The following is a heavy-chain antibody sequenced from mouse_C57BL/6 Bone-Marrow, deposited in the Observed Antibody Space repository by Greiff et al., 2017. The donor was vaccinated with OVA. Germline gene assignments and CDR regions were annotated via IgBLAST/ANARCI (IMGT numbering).Heavy chain of an antibody. D-gene: IGHD2-4*01. CDR3: ARKAFIYYDYDEGFAY. J-gene: IGHJ3*01. V-gene: IGHV1-50*01. CDR1: GYTFTSYW. CDR2: IDPSDSYT. Sequence: QVQLQQPGAELVKPGASVKLSCKASGYTFTSYWMQWVKQRPGQGLEWIGEIDPSDSYTNYNQKFKGKATLTVDTSSSTAYMQLSSLTSEDSAVYYCARKAFIYYDYDEGFAYWGQGTLVTVSA.